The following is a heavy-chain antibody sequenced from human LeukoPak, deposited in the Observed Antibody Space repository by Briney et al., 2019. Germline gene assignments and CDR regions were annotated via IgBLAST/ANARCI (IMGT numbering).Heavy chain of an antibody. CDR1: GGPIYSYY. J-gene: IGHJ6*03. Sequence: SETLSLTCTVSGGPIYSYYWSWLRQTAGKGLEWIGRLYPGVSTNYNPSLKSRATMSVDTSKNQFALKLSAVTAADTAVYYCARLKFYDSTGYSPGHYMDVWGKGTTVTVSS. D-gene: IGHD3-22*01. CDR2: LYPGVST. CDR3: ARLKFYDSTGYSPGHYMDV. V-gene: IGHV4-4*07.